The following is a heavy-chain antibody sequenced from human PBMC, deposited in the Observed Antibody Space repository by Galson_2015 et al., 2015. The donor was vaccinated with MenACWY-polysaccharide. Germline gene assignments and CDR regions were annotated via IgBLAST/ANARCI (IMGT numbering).Heavy chain of an antibody. J-gene: IGHJ5*02. Sequence: SLRLSCAASGFTFSKYWMSWVRQAPGKGLEWVANMNQDGSVKYYIDSVKGRFTISRDNAKNSLSLQMNRLRGDDTAVYYCARGGLPGAMDLWGQGTLVTVSA. D-gene: IGHD2-2*01. CDR1: GFTFSKYW. CDR3: ARGGLPGAMDL. CDR2: MNQDGSVK. V-gene: IGHV3-7*01.